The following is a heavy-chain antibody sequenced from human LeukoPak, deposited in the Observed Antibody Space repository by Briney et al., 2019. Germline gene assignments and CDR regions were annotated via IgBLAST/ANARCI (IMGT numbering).Heavy chain of an antibody. J-gene: IGHJ4*02. V-gene: IGHV4-30-4*01. CDR1: GGSISSGDYY. D-gene: IGHD3-3*01. CDR3: ARDGMVGDLDY. CDR2: IYYSGST. Sequence: NPSQTLSLTCTVSGGSISSGDYYWSWIRQPPGKGLEWIRYIYYSGSTYYNPSLKSRVTISVDTSKNQFSLKLISVTAADTAVYYCARDGMVGDLDYWGQGTLVTVSS.